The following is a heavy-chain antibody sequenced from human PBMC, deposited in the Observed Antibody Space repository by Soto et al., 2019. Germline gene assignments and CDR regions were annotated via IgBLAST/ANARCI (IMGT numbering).Heavy chain of an antibody. Sequence: EVQLVESGGGLVQPGGSLRLSCVGSGFTFSSYDMTWVRQAPGKGLEWVSSISFYGRRDNTYYAESVKGRFTIARDNSRNTVYLQTDNVTVEDTAFYFCAKYLYNDNCGPSAHLGQGTVVTISS. J-gene: IGHJ4*02. CDR3: AKYLYNDNCGPSAH. V-gene: IGHV3-23*04. CDR2: ISFYGRRDNT. CDR1: GFTFSSYD. D-gene: IGHD1-1*01.